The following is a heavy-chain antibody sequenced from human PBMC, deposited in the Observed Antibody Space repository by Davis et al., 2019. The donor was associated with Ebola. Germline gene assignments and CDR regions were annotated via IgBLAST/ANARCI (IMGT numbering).Heavy chain of an antibody. J-gene: IGHJ4*02. CDR1: GGSFSGYY. V-gene: IGHV4-59*12. CDR3: AREGTVTPLDY. Sequence: SETLSLTCAVYGGSFSGYYWSWIRQPPGKGLEWIGYIYYSGSTNYNPSLKSRVTISVDTSKNQFSLKLSSVTAADTAVYYCAREGTVTPLDYWGQGTLVTVSS. CDR2: IYYSGST. D-gene: IGHD4-17*01.